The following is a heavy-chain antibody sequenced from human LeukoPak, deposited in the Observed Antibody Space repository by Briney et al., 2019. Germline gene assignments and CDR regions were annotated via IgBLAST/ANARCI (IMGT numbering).Heavy chain of an antibody. D-gene: IGHD6-13*01. CDR3: ARAPGSSFAWFDP. Sequence: ASVKVSCKASGYTFTSYDINWVRQATGQGLEWMGWMNTNSGNTGYAQKFQGRVTMTRNTSISTAYMELSSLRSEDTAVYYCARAPGSSFAWFDPWGQGTLVTVSS. J-gene: IGHJ5*02. V-gene: IGHV1-8*01. CDR2: MNTNSGNT. CDR1: GYTFTSYD.